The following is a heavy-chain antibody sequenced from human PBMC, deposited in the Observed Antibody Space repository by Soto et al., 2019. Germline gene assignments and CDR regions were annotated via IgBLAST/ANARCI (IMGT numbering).Heavy chain of an antibody. Sequence: GGSLRLSCAASGFTFSSYGLHWVRQAPGKGLEWVAVIWYGGSNKYYADSVKGRSTISSATTNNTLYLQMNRLRAEDAAVYYYARDGFWAVAVEEGTRPLGGDMDLWGQGTTVTVSS. CDR1: GFTFSSYG. D-gene: IGHD6-19*01. CDR3: ARDGFWAVAVEEGTRPLGGDMDL. CDR2: IWYGGSNK. V-gene: IGHV3-33*01. J-gene: IGHJ6*02.